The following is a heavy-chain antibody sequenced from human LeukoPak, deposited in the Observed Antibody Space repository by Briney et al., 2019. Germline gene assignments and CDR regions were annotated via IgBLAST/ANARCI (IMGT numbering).Heavy chain of an antibody. CDR3: ARRSQWLVRALDY. V-gene: IGHV4-34*01. CDR2: INHSGST. Sequence: SETLSLTCAVYAGSFSGYYWSWLRQPPGKGLEWIGEINHSGSTNYNPSLRSRVTISVDTSKNQFSLKLSSATAADTAVYYCARRSQWLVRALDYWGQGTLVTVSS. J-gene: IGHJ4*02. CDR1: AGSFSGYY. D-gene: IGHD6-19*01.